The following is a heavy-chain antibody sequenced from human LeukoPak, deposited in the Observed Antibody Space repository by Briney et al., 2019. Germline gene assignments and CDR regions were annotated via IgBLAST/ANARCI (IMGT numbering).Heavy chain of an antibody. Sequence: ASAKVSCKASGYTFTSYYMHWVRQAPGQGLEWMGWINPNSGGTNYAQKFQGRVTMTRDKSISTAYMDLSSLRSDDTAVYYCARVGAMVLWGQGTLVTVSS. J-gene: IGHJ4*02. V-gene: IGHV1-2*02. CDR1: GYTFTSYY. CDR3: ARVGAMVL. CDR2: INPNSGGT. D-gene: IGHD5-18*01.